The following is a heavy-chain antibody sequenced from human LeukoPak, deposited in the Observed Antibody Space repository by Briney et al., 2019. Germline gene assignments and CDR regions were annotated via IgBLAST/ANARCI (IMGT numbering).Heavy chain of an antibody. J-gene: IGHJ4*02. CDR2: IYYSGST. D-gene: IGHD3-22*01. CDR1: GGSFSSYY. Sequence: SETLSLTCTVSGGSFSSYYWSWIRQPPGKGLEWIGYIYYSGSTNYNPSLKSRVTIPVDTSKNQFSLKLSSVTAADTAVYYCARRLLSGDSSAFDYWGQGTLVTVSS. V-gene: IGHV4-59*08. CDR3: ARRLLSGDSSAFDY.